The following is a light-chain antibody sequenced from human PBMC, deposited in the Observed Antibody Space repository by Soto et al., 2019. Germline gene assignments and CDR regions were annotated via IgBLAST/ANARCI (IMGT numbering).Light chain of an antibody. CDR3: QQYNSYRWT. V-gene: IGKV1-5*01. CDR1: HNINNW. J-gene: IGKJ1*01. Sequence: DIQMTQSPSTLSASVGDRVTITCRASHNINNWLAWYLQKPGKAPKLLIYDASSLESGVPSRFSGSGSGTEFTLTISSLQPDDFETYYCQQYNSYRWTLGQGTKVDIK. CDR2: DAS.